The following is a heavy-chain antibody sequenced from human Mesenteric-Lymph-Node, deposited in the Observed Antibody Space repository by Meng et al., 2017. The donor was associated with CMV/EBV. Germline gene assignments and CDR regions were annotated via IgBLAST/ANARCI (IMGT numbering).Heavy chain of an antibody. V-gene: IGHV1-69*10. J-gene: IGHJ5*02. CDR2: IIPILGLA. Sequence: SVKVSCKTSGGTFDNYPITWVRQAPGQGLEWMGGIIPILGLANYAQKFQGRVTITADISTNRAYMEMSSLTSEDTAVYYCATDRVHYWFDHWGQGTLVTVSS. D-gene: IGHD3-10*01. CDR1: GGTFDNYP. CDR3: ATDRVHYWFDH.